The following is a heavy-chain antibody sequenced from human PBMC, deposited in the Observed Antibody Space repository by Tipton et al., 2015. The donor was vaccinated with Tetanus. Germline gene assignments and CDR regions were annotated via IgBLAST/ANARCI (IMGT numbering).Heavy chain of an antibody. CDR1: GFTFNDFA. D-gene: IGHD3-16*01. J-gene: IGHJ3*01. Sequence: SLRLSCVGSGFTFNDFAIHWVRKVSGKGLEWVSAVSGAGGSKVYADSVKGRFTISRDNANNSLYLQMSSLRPEDTALYYCARAVRVRYVFDVWCQGTVLSVSS. CDR2: VSGAGGSK. CDR3: ARAVRVRYVFDV. V-gene: IGHV3-9*01.